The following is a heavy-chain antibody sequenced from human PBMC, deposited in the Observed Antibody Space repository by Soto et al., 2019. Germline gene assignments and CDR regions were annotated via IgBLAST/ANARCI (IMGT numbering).Heavy chain of an antibody. Sequence: QVQLQESGPGLVKPSQTLSLTCTVSGDSISSGGYYWNWIRQHPGKGLEWIGNIYYSGSTYYNPSLKSRVXXSXDXXKNQFSLKLTSVTAADTAVYYCASASGSSYSYFDYWGQGTLVTVSS. V-gene: IGHV4-31*03. D-gene: IGHD3-10*01. CDR2: IYYSGST. CDR1: GDSISSGGYY. J-gene: IGHJ4*02. CDR3: ASASGSSYSYFDY.